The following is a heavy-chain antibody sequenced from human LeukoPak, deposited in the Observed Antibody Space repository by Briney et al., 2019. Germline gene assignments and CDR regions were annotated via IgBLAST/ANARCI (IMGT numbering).Heavy chain of an antibody. V-gene: IGHV3-30*04. Sequence: PGGSLRLSCAASGFTFSSYTMHWVRQAPGKGLEWVAVISYDGNNKYYADSVKGRFTISRDNSKNTLYLQMNSLRAEDTAVYYCARDSAAVYQFDCWGQGTLVTVSS. J-gene: IGHJ4*02. D-gene: IGHD6-13*01. CDR1: GFTFSSYT. CDR3: ARDSAAVYQFDC. CDR2: ISYDGNNK.